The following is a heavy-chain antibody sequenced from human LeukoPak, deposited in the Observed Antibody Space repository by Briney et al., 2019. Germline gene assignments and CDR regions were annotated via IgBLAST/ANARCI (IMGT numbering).Heavy chain of an antibody. CDR1: GYSFTSYW. D-gene: IGHD3-22*01. V-gene: IGHV5-51*01. J-gene: IGHJ3*02. Sequence: GESLKISCKGSGYSFTSYWIGWVRQMPGKGLEWMGIIYPGDSDTRYSPSFQGQVTISADKSISTAYLQWSSLKASDTAMYYCARQRKFSYDSSGYYGNAFGIWGQGTMVTVSS. CDR2: IYPGDSDT. CDR3: ARQRKFSYDSSGYYGNAFGI.